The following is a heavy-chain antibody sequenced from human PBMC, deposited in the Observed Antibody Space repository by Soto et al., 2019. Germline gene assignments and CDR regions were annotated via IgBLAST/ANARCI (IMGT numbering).Heavy chain of an antibody. D-gene: IGHD2-15*01. V-gene: IGHV3-30*19. CDR2: ISYDGKNK. CDR1: GFTFSDYG. Sequence: QVHLVESGGGVVQPGRSLRLSCTVSGFTFSDYGMHWVRRAPDKGLEWVAVISYDGKNKYVTDSVKGRFSISRDNFSNTLTLQMNNLRPKDTAVYYCATAKRRCSGGNCHGMDNWGQGTLVTVS. CDR3: ATAKRRCSGGNCHGMDN. J-gene: IGHJ4*02.